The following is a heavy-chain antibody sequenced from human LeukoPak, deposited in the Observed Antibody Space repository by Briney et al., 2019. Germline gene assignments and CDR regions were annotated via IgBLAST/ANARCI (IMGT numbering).Heavy chain of an antibody. CDR1: GYTFTGYY. J-gene: IGHJ4*02. D-gene: IGHD2-15*01. Sequence: ASVKVSCKASGYTFTGYYMHWVRQAPGQGLEWMGWINPNSGGTNYAQKFQGRATMTRDTSISTAYMELSRLRSDDTAVYYCARVALDCSGGSCYFTYFDYWGQGTLVTVSS. CDR3: ARVALDCSGGSCYFTYFDY. CDR2: INPNSGGT. V-gene: IGHV1-2*02.